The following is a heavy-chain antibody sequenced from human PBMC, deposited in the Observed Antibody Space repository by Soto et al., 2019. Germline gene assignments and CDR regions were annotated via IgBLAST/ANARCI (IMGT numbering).Heavy chain of an antibody. J-gene: IGHJ4*02. Sequence: SVKVSCKASGGTFSSYAISWVRQAPGQGLEWMGGIIPIFGTANYAQKFQGRVTITADESTSTAYMELSSLRSEDTAVYYCAIPREMATIRMGFDYWGQGTLVTSPQ. V-gene: IGHV1-69*13. D-gene: IGHD5-12*01. CDR1: GGTFSSYA. CDR3: AIPREMATIRMGFDY. CDR2: IIPIFGTA.